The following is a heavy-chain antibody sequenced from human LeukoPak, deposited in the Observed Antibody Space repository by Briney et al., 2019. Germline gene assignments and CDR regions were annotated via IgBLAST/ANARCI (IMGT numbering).Heavy chain of an antibody. V-gene: IGHV3-49*03. J-gene: IGHJ4*02. D-gene: IGHD3-22*01. CDR1: GFTFGDYA. CDR3: TRVGYDSSGPFDY. CDR2: IRSKAYGGTT. Sequence: GSLRLSCTASGFTFGDYAMSWFRQAPGKGLEWVGFIRSKAYGGTTEYAASVKGRFTISRDDSKSIAYLQMNSPKTEDTAVYYCTRVGYDSSGPFDYWGQGTLVTVSS.